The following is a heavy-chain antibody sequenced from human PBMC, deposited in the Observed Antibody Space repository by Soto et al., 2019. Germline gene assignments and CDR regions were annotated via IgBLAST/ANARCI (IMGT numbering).Heavy chain of an antibody. CDR1: GFTFSNYA. V-gene: IGHV3-23*01. Sequence: GGSLRLSCAASGFTFSNYAMTWIRQAPGKGLEWVSAISGSGGSTYYADSVKGRFTISRDNSKNTLYLQMDSLRAEDTAVYYCANPPPTMESTIYYYYGMDVWGQGTTVTVSS. CDR2: ISGSGGST. CDR3: ANPPPTMESTIYYYYGMDV. J-gene: IGHJ6*02. D-gene: IGHD1-26*01.